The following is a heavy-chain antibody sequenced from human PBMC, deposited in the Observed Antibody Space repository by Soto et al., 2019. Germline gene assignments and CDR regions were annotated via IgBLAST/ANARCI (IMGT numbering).Heavy chain of an antibody. J-gene: IGHJ4*02. V-gene: IGHV1-18*01. D-gene: IGHD5-12*01. CDR3: ARVRVRYSGYDYAY. Sequence: ASVKVSCKASGYTFTSYGISWVRQAPGQGLEWMGWISAYNGNTNYALKLQGRVTMTTDTSTSTAYMELRSLRSDDTAVYYCARVRVRYSGYDYAYWGQGTLVTVSS. CDR2: ISAYNGNT. CDR1: GYTFTSYG.